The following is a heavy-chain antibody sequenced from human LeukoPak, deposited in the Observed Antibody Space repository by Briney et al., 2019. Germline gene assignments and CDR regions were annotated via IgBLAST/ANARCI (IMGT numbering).Heavy chain of an antibody. Sequence: PGGSLRLSCAASGFTFSSYAMNWVRQAPGRGLEWVSGISGSGGGTYYAGSVKGRFTVSRDNSKNTLYLHMNSLRADDTAVYYCARRMGASGWPSVYYFDQWGQGTLVTVSS. V-gene: IGHV3-23*01. CDR2: ISGSGGGT. CDR1: GFTFSSYA. J-gene: IGHJ4*02. D-gene: IGHD6-19*01. CDR3: ARRMGASGWPSVYYFDQ.